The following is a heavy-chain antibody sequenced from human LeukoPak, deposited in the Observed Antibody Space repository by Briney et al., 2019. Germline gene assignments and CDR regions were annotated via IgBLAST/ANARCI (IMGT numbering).Heavy chain of an antibody. D-gene: IGHD3-10*01. Sequence: SETLSLTCAVYGGSFSGYYWSWIRQPPGKGLEWIGEINHSGSTNYNPSLKSRVTISVDTSKNQFSLKLSSVTAADTAVYYCAREAEVLLWFGEPHMDVWGKGTTVTVSS. CDR3: AREAEVLLWFGEPHMDV. J-gene: IGHJ6*03. CDR1: GGSFSGYY. CDR2: INHSGST. V-gene: IGHV4-34*01.